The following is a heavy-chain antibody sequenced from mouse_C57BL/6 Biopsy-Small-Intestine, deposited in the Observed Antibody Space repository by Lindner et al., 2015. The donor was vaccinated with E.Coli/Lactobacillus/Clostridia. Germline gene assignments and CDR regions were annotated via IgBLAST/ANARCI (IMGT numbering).Heavy chain of an antibody. CDR3: ARRGIDGQLEDFDMDY. J-gene: IGHJ4*01. Sequence: VQLQESGAGLVKPGASVKISCKASGYSFTGYNMNWVKQSHGKSLEWIGNINPYYGSSSYNQKFKGKATLTVDKSSSIAYIQLNSLTSEDSAVYYCARRGIDGQLEDFDMDYWGQGTSVTVSS. CDR2: INPYYGSS. CDR1: GYSFTGYN. D-gene: IGHD2-3*01. V-gene: IGHV1-39*01.